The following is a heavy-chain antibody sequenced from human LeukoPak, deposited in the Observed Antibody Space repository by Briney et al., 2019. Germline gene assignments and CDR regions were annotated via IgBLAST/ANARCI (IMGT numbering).Heavy chain of an antibody. Sequence: GASVKVSCKASGYTFTNYGMNWVRQAPGQGLEWMGWINTNTRNPTYAHGFTARLFFSLDTSVSTAYLQISSLRAEDTALYYCARDKYQLPYEIDYWGQGTLVTVSS. D-gene: IGHD2-2*01. CDR3: ARDKYQLPYEIDY. J-gene: IGHJ4*02. CDR1: GYTFTNYG. V-gene: IGHV7-4-1*02. CDR2: INTNTRNP.